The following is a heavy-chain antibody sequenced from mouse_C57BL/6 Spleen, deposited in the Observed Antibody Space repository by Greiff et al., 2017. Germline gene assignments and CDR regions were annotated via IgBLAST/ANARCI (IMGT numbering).Heavy chain of an antibody. J-gene: IGHJ2*01. Sequence: QVQLQQSVAELVRPGSSVKLSCKASGYTFTSSWMDWVKQRPGQGLEWIGNIYPSDSETHYNQKFKDKATLTVDKSSSTAYMQLSSLTSDDSAVYYCARRSTTPLYFDYWGQGTTLTVSS. CDR2: IYPSDSET. D-gene: IGHD2-1*01. CDR3: ARRSTTPLYFDY. V-gene: IGHV1-61*01. CDR1: GYTFTSSW.